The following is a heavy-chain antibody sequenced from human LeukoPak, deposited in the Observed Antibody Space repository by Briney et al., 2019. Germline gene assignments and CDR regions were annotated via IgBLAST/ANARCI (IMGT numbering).Heavy chain of an antibody. J-gene: IGHJ4*02. D-gene: IGHD1-26*01. Sequence: SETLSLTCTASGGSISSYYWSWIRQPPGKGLEWIGYIYYSGSTNYNPSLKSRVTISVDTSKNQFSLKLSSVTAADTAVYYCARRPPAVGALDYWGQGTLVTVSS. V-gene: IGHV4-59*01. CDR2: IYYSGST. CDR3: ARRPPAVGALDY. CDR1: GGSISSYY.